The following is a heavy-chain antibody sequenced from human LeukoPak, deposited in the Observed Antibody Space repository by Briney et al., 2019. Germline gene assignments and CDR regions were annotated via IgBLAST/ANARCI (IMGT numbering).Heavy chain of an antibody. Sequence: ASVKVSCKASGYTFTGYYMHWVRQAPGQGLEWMGWINPNSGGTNYAQKFQGRVTMTRDTSISTAYMELSRLGSDDTAVYYCASQPDYYGLGSHHPYYYGMDVWGQGTTVTVSS. CDR1: GYTFTGYY. V-gene: IGHV1-2*02. J-gene: IGHJ6*02. D-gene: IGHD3-10*01. CDR2: INPNSGGT. CDR3: ASQPDYYGLGSHHPYYYGMDV.